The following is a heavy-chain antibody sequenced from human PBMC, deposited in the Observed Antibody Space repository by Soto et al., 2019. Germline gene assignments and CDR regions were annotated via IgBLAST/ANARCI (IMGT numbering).Heavy chain of an antibody. CDR2: IHYSGTT. V-gene: IGHV4-39*01. CDR3: ARPYESGGFYYGFDY. J-gene: IGHJ4*02. Sequence: QLQVQESGLGLVKPSETLSLTCTVSGVSIDSSRYYWGWIRQPPGKGLEWIGNIHYSGTTYYNPSLKSRVIISVNTSKNQFSLRLNSVTAADTAVYYCARPYESGGFYYGFDYWGQGTPVTVSS. D-gene: IGHD3-22*01. CDR1: GVSIDSSRYY.